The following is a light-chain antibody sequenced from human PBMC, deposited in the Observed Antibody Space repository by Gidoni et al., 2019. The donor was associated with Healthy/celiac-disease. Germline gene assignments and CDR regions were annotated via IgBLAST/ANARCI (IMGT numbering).Light chain of an antibody. J-gene: IGKJ1*01. V-gene: IGKV4-1*01. CDR3: QQYYSTPPWT. CDR2: WAS. CDR1: QSVLYSSNNKNY. Sequence: DIVMTQYPDSLAIPLGERATINCKSSQSVLYSSNNKNYLAWYQQKPGQPPKLLIYWASTRESGVPDRFSGSGSGTDFTLTISSLQAEDVAVYYCQQYYSTPPWTFGQGTKVEIK.